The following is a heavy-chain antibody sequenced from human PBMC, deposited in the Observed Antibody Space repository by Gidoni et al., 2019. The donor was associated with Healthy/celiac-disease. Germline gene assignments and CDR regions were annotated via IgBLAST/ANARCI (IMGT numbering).Heavy chain of an antibody. CDR3: ARNVLRFLEWLPLFDY. V-gene: IGHV1-69*01. CDR2: IIPIFGTA. J-gene: IGHJ4*02. CDR1: GGTFSSYA. Sequence: QVQLVQSGAEVKKPGSSVKVSCKASGGTFSSYAISWVRQAPGQGLEWMGGIIPIFGTANYAQKFQGRVTITADESTSTAYMELSSLISEDTAVYYCARNVLRFLEWLPLFDYWGQGTLVTVSS. D-gene: IGHD3-3*01.